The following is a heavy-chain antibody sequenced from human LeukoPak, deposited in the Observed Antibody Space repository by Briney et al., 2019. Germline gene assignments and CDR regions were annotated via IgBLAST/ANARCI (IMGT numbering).Heavy chain of an antibody. CDR1: GFLFSNSW. V-gene: IGHV3-7*05. J-gene: IGHJ4*02. CDR3: ARDSGYNAFDY. CDR2: INQDGSAK. Sequence: PGRSLRLSCADSGFLFSNSWMAWARQAPGRGLEWLANINQDGSAKTCVDSVKGRFTISRDNAKNSLYLQMNSLRAEDTAMYYCARDSGYNAFDYWGQGTLVTVSS. D-gene: IGHD5-12*01.